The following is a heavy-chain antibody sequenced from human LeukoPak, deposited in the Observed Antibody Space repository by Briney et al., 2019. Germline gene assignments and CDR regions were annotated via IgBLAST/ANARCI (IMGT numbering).Heavy chain of an antibody. CDR1: GFSFSDYG. CDR3: ATDPGGYDYYLDY. CDR2: IRYDGSNK. Sequence: GGSLRLSCAASGFSFSDYGMHWVRQAPGKGLEWVSFIRYDGSNKYFTDSVKGRFAISRDNSKNTLDLQMNSLRPEDAAIYYCATDPGGYDYYLDYWGQGTLVTVSS. V-gene: IGHV3-30*02. D-gene: IGHD5-12*01. J-gene: IGHJ4*02.